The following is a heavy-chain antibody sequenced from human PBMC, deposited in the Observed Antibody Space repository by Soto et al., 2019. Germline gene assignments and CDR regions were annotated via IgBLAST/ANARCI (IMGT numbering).Heavy chain of an antibody. J-gene: IGHJ4*02. CDR1: GGSINTFY. V-gene: IGHV4-4*07. Sequence: SETLSLTCTVSGGSINTFYWSWVRQPAGKGLEWIGRIFSSGSTSFNPSLESRVAMSVDTSKNHFSLNLSSVTAADMAIYYCAREGSYSAYNFAHGIQLWSFDFWGQGALVTVSS. CDR2: IFSSGST. D-gene: IGHD5-12*01. CDR3: AREGSYSAYNFAHGIQLWSFDF.